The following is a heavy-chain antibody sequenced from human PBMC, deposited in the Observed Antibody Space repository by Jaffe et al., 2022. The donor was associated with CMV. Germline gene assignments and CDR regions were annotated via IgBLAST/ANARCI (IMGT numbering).Heavy chain of an antibody. CDR2: IYYSGST. Sequence: QVQLQESGPGLVKPSETLSLTCTVSGGSISSYYWSWIRQPPGKGLEWIGYIYYSGSTNYNPSLKSRVTISVDTSKNQFSLKLSSVTAADTAVYYCARHRSRGALNFDYWGQGTLVTVSS. J-gene: IGHJ4*02. V-gene: IGHV4-59*08. CDR1: GGSISSYY. CDR3: ARHRSRGALNFDY. D-gene: IGHD2-2*01.